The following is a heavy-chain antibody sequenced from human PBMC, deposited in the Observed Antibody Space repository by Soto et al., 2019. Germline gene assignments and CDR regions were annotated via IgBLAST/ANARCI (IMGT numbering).Heavy chain of an antibody. Sequence: QITLKESGPTLVRPTQTLTLTCTFSGFSFTTSGVGVGWIRQPPGKALEWLALIFWDDNKRYTPSLKRRLTITKDTSKNHVILTMTDMDPVDTATYYCAHYDAYAPWFDPWGPGTLVSVSS. CDR2: IFWDDNK. V-gene: IGHV2-5*02. D-gene: IGHD3-3*01. CDR1: GFSFTTSGVG. CDR3: AHYDAYAPWFDP. J-gene: IGHJ5*02.